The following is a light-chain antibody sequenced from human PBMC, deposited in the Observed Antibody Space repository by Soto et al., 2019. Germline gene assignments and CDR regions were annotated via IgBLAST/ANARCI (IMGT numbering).Light chain of an antibody. V-gene: IGLV2-23*01. J-gene: IGLJ2*01. CDR2: EGS. Sequence: QSALTQPASVSGSPGQSITISCTGTSSDVGSYNLVSWYQQYPGKAPKLMIYEGSNRPSGVSNRFSGSKSCNTASLTISGVQAEDESDYYCCSYAVSSVVFGGGTKVTVL. CDR3: CSYAVSSVV. CDR1: SSDVGSYNL.